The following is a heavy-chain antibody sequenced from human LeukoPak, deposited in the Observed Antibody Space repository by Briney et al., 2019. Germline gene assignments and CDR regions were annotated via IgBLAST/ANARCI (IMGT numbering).Heavy chain of an antibody. CDR3: ARGGPVAYYGWFDP. V-gene: IGHV1-2*02. D-gene: IGHD4-17*01. CDR2: INPNSGGT. J-gene: IGHJ5*02. Sequence: GASVKVSCKASGYTFTGYYKHWVRQAPGQGLEWMGWINPNSGGTNYAQKFQGRVTMTRDTSISTAYMELSRLRSDDTAVYYCARGGPVAYYGWFDPWGQGTLVTVSS. CDR1: GYTFTGYY.